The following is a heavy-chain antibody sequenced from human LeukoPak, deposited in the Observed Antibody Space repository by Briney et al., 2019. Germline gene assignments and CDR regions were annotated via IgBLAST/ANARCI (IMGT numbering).Heavy chain of an antibody. V-gene: IGHV3-30-3*01. CDR2: ISYDGSNK. CDR1: GFTFSGYP. J-gene: IGHJ4*02. D-gene: IGHD1-26*01. CDR3: ARDGIEC. Sequence: PGKSLRLSCAASGFTFSGYPIHWVRQAPGKGLEWVAVISYDGSNKYYADSVKGRFTISRDNAKNSLYLQMNSLRAEDTAVYYCARDGIECGGQGTLVTVSS.